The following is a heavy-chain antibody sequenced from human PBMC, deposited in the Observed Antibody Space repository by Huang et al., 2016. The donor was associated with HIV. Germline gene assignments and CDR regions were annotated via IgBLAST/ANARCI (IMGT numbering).Heavy chain of an antibody. CDR1: GGSISSYS. CDR2: IHYSGST. CDR3: ARGGPYSRDYYYYGMDV. Sequence: QVQLQESGPGLVKPSETLSLTCTVSGGSISSYSWSWIRQPPGKGLEWIGYIHYSGSTNDNPALKSRVTTSVDTSKNQFFLKLSSVTAADTAVYYCARGGPYSRDYYYYGMDVWGQGTTVTVSS. J-gene: IGHJ6*02. D-gene: IGHD6-13*01. V-gene: IGHV4-59*01.